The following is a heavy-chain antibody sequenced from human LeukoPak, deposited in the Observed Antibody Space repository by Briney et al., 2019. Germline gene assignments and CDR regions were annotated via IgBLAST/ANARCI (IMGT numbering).Heavy chain of an antibody. D-gene: IGHD6-19*01. CDR3: ARWYTSGWYDY. Sequence: SETLSLTCTVSGGSISSSYWSWIRQPAGKGLEWMGRINTSGSTNYNPSLKSRVTMSVDTSKNQFSLKLTSVTAADTAVYYCARWYTSGWYDYWGQGTLVTVSS. CDR1: GGSISSSY. CDR2: INTSGST. J-gene: IGHJ4*02. V-gene: IGHV4-4*07.